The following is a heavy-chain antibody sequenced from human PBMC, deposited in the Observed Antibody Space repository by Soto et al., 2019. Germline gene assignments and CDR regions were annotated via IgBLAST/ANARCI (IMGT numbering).Heavy chain of an antibody. Sequence: GGSLRLSCAASGFTFSDYYMSWIRQAPGKGLEWVSYISSSGSTIYYADSVKGRFTISRDNAKNSLYLQMNSLRAEDAAVYYCARGAGSGLQWLVPWATPGPLYFDYWGQGTLVTVS. V-gene: IGHV3-11*01. CDR1: GFTFSDYY. CDR2: ISSSGSTI. J-gene: IGHJ4*02. D-gene: IGHD6-19*01. CDR3: ARGAGSGLQWLVPWATPGPLYFDY.